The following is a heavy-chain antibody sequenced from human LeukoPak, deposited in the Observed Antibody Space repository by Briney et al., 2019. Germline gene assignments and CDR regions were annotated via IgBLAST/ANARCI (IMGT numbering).Heavy chain of an antibody. CDR2: ISWNSGSI. CDR1: GFTFDDYA. V-gene: IGHV3-9*01. D-gene: IGHD6-13*01. CDR3: ARGKRYSSSWFYNRFDP. Sequence: PGGSLRLSCAASGFTFDDYAMHWVRQAPGKGLEWVSGISWNSGSIGYADSVKGRFTISRDNAKNSLYLQMNSLRAGDTAVYYCARGKRYSSSWFYNRFDPWGQGTLVTVSS. J-gene: IGHJ5*02.